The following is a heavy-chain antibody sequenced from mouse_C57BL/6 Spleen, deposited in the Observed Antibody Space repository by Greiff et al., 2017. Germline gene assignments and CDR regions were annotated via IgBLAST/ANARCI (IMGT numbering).Heavy chain of an antibody. CDR1: GYTFTSYW. D-gene: IGHD2-2*01. CDR3: ARRGYEGDAMDY. V-gene: IGHV1-55*01. CDR2: IYPGSGST. J-gene: IGHJ4*01. Sequence: QVQLKQPGAELVKPGASVKMSCKASGYTFTSYWITWVKQRPGQGLEWIGDIYPGSGSTNYNEKFKSKATLTVDTSSSTAYMQLSSLTSEDSAVYYCARRGYEGDAMDYWGQGTSVTVSS.